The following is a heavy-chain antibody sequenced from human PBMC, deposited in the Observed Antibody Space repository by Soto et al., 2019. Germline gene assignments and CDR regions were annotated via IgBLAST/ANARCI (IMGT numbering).Heavy chain of an antibody. J-gene: IGHJ6*03. CDR3: ARGPPIAAASTNGVWYTYYYRDV. CDR1: GYTFTSYY. CDR2: INPSGGST. D-gene: IGHD6-13*01. Sequence: ASVKVSCKASGYTFTSYYMHWVRQAPGQGLEWMGIINPSGGSTSYAQKFQGRVTMTRDTSTSTVYMELSSLRSEDTAVYYCARGPPIAAASTNGVWYTYYYRDVWGKGTTVPVS. V-gene: IGHV1-46*03.